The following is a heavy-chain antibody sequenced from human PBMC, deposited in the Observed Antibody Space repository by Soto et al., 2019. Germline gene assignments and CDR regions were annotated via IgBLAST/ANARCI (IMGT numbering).Heavy chain of an antibody. Sequence: GGSLRLSCASSGFTFSTYAMHWVRQAPGKGLEWVAVIWYDGSNKYYADSVKGRFTISRDNSKNTLYLQMNSLRAEDTAVYYCARDPGAPLLWFGELSPGSYYFDYWGQGTLVTVSS. CDR2: IWYDGSNK. J-gene: IGHJ4*02. CDR1: GFTFSTYA. V-gene: IGHV3-33*08. D-gene: IGHD3-10*01. CDR3: ARDPGAPLLWFGELSPGSYYFDY.